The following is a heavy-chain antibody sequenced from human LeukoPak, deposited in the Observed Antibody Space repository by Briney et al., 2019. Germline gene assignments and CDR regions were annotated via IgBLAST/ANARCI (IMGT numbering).Heavy chain of an antibody. D-gene: IGHD2-15*01. CDR2: INPSGGST. J-gene: IGHJ3*02. Sequence: GASVKVSCKASGYTFTSYYMHWVRQAPGQGLEWMGIINPSGGSTSYAQKFQGRVTITADKSTSTAYMELSSLRSEDTAVYYCARQYCSGGSCYFNFAFDIWGQGTMVTVSS. V-gene: IGHV1-46*01. CDR1: GYTFTSYY. CDR3: ARQYCSGGSCYFNFAFDI.